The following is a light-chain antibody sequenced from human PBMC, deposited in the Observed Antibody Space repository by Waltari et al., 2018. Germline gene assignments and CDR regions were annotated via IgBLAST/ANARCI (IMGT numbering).Light chain of an antibody. Sequence: DTQMTQSPSTLSASVGESVTLTCRASQSILTWLAWYQQKPGKAPRLLIYKAFNLESGVPGRFSGSAYGTEFNLTISSLQPDDSATYYCQQYHDYSAFGQGTKLEIK. CDR1: QSILTW. CDR2: KAF. J-gene: IGKJ2*01. V-gene: IGKV1-5*03. CDR3: QQYHDYSA.